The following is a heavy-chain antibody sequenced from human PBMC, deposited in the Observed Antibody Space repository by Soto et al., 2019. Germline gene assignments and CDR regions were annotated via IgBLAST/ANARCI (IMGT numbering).Heavy chain of an antibody. CDR2: IYYTGST. V-gene: IGHV4-59*08. CDR3: ARHWGSCSYYNVIAPVYYYYYGMDV. J-gene: IGHJ6*02. Sequence: PSETLSLTCNVSGGSISSYFWSWIRQPQGQGLEWIGHIYYTGSTYYSPSHQGRLTISVAPSKNQFSLKLSSVTAADTAVYYCARHWGSCSYYNVIAPVYYYYYGMDVWGQGTTVTVSS. D-gene: IGHD3-10*01. CDR1: GGSISSYF.